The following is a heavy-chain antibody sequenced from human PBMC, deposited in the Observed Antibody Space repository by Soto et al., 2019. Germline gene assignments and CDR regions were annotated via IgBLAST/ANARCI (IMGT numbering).Heavy chain of an antibody. CDR2: ISASNGDT. J-gene: IGHJ6*03. V-gene: IGHV1-18*01. D-gene: IGHD3-10*01. CDR3: ARMVRGSNIDYYHYMDV. Sequence: QVQLVQSGAEVKKPGASVKVSCKASGYSFTSHGISWVRQAPGQGLEWMAWISASNGDTNYAQKFQGRVTWTTDTSTSTGYMELRSLRSEDTAVYYCARMVRGSNIDYYHYMDVWGKGTTVTVSS. CDR1: GYSFTSHG.